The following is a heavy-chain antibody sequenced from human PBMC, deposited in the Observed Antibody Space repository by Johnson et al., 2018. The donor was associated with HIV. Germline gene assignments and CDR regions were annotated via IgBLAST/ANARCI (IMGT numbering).Heavy chain of an antibody. Sequence: QMLLVESGGGVVQPGRSLRLSCAASGFTFSSYPLHWVRQAPGKGLEWVSIIYSGGSTYYADSVKGRFTISRDNSKNTLYLQMNSLRAEDTAVYYCASSPMRYSSSAYAFDIWGQGTMVTVSS. CDR3: ASSPMRYSSSAYAFDI. D-gene: IGHD6-6*01. V-gene: IGHV3-NL1*01. CDR1: GFTFSSYP. J-gene: IGHJ3*02. CDR2: IYSGGST.